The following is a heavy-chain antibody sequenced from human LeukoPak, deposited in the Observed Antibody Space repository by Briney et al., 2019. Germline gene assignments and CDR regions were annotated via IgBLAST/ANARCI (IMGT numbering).Heavy chain of an antibody. CDR1: GGSISSYY. Sequence: PSETLSLTCTVSGGSISSYYWSWIRQPPGKGLEWIGEINHSGNTNYNPSLKSRVTISIDTSKNQFSLKLSSVTAADTAVYYCARGKVTRDWYFDLWGRGTLVTVSS. CDR3: ARGKVTRDWYFDL. D-gene: IGHD4-17*01. J-gene: IGHJ2*01. CDR2: INHSGNT. V-gene: IGHV4-34*01.